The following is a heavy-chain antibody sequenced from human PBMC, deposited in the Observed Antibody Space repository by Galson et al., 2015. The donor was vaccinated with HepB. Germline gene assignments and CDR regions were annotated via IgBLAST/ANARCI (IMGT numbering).Heavy chain of an antibody. CDR3: AYSWYRPPRPPDYYYYMDV. Sequence: SVKVSCKASGGTFSSYAISWVRQAPGQGLEWMGRIIPILGIANYAQKFQGRVTITADKSTSTAYMELSSLRSEDTAVYYCAYSWYRPPRPPDYYYYMDVWGKGTTVTVSS. D-gene: IGHD6-13*01. J-gene: IGHJ6*03. CDR2: IIPILGIA. V-gene: IGHV1-69*04. CDR1: GGTFSSYA.